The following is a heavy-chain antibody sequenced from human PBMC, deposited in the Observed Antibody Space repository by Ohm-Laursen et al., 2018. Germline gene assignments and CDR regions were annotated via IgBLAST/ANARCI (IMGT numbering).Heavy chain of an antibody. CDR3: ARDFRREYCSGGSCYNGLDV. CDR2: IKQDESEK. Sequence: SLRLSCSASGSAFEDSWMTWVRQAPGKGLEWVANIKQDESEKLYLDSVKGRFTVPRNNPKNSLFLEMNRLRVEDTGVYYCARDFRREYCSGGSCYNGLDVWGQGTTVTVSS. J-gene: IGHJ6*02. D-gene: IGHD2-15*01. CDR1: GSAFEDSW. V-gene: IGHV3-7*01.